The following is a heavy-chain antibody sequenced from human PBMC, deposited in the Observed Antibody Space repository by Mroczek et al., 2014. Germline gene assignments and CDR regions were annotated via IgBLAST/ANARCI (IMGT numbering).Heavy chain of an antibody. D-gene: IGHD1-1*01. J-gene: IGHJ4*02. V-gene: IGHV3-21*01. CDR3: ARDERGYVDY. Sequence: VQLVQSGGGLVKPGGSLRLSCAASGFTFSSYSMNWVRQAPGKGLEWVSSISSSSSYIYYADSVKGRFTISRDNAKNSLYLQMNSLRAEDTAVYYCARDERGYVDYWGQGTPGPPSP. CDR1: GFTFSSYS. CDR2: ISSSSSYI.